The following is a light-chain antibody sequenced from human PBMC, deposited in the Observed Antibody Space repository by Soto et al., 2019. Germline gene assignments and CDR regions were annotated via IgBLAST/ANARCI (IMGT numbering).Light chain of an antibody. CDR2: AAS. CDR1: QGISNY. CDR3: QRLISYPIT. J-gene: IGKJ5*01. Sequence: DIQLTQSPSFLSASVGDRVTITCRASQGISNYLAWYQQKPGEGPKLLIYAASTLQSGVPSRFSGSGSGTEFTLTISSLQPEDFAPYYCQRLISYPITSGQGTRLEIK. V-gene: IGKV1-9*01.